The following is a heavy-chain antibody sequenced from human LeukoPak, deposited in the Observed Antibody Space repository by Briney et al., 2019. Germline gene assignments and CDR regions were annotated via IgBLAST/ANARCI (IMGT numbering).Heavy chain of an antibody. Sequence: GGSLRLSCAASGFTFSSYAMSWVRQAPGKGLDWVSSINGGGGSTYYADSVKGRFTISRDNSKNTLYLQMNSLRAEDTAVYYCAKGSASITMIVVVPPFDYWGQGTLVTVSS. CDR2: INGGGGST. V-gene: IGHV3-23*01. D-gene: IGHD3-22*01. CDR3: AKGSASITMIVVVPPFDY. J-gene: IGHJ4*02. CDR1: GFTFSSYA.